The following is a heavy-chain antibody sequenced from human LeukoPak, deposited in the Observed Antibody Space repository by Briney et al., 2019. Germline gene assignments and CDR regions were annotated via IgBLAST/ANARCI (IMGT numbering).Heavy chain of an antibody. CDR3: AKVTEYCTGGSCYTGDY. D-gene: IGHD2-15*01. Sequence: PGGSLRLSCLASGFPLRHYAMNWVRQAPGKGLEWVSAISFSGSLTYYADSVKGRFTISRDNSKNTLYLQMNSLRAEDTAVYYCAKVTEYCTGGSCYTGDYWGPGTLVTVSS. CDR2: ISFSGSLT. V-gene: IGHV3-23*01. CDR1: GFPLRHYA. J-gene: IGHJ4*02.